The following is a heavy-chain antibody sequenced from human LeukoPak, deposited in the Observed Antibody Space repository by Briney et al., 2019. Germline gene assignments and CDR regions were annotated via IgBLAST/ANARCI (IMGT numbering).Heavy chain of an antibody. CDR1: GFTFSSYS. Sequence: PGGSLRLSCAASGFTFSSYSMNWVRQAPGKGLEWVSSISSSSSYIYYADSVKGRFTISRDNAKNSLYLQMNSLRGEDTAVYHCARARTVTEANAFDIWGQGTMVTVSS. CDR2: ISSSSSYI. J-gene: IGHJ3*02. V-gene: IGHV3-21*04. CDR3: ARARTVTEANAFDI. D-gene: IGHD4-17*01.